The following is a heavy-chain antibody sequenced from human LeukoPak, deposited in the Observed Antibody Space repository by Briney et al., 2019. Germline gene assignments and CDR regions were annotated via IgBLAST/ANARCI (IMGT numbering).Heavy chain of an antibody. Sequence: ASVKVSCKASGYTFTNYGLSWVRQAPGQGLEWMGWISSYTGNTNYAQKLQGRVTMTTDTSTSTAYMELRSLRSDDTAVYYCASPITVAGPFDAFDIWGQGTMVTVSS. V-gene: IGHV1-18*01. CDR3: ASPITVAGPFDAFDI. J-gene: IGHJ3*02. CDR1: GYTFTNYG. D-gene: IGHD6-19*01. CDR2: ISSYTGNT.